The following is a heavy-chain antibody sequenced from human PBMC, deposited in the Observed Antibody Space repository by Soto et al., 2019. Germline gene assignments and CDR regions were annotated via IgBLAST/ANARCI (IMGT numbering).Heavy chain of an antibody. J-gene: IGHJ5*02. D-gene: IGHD3-22*01. V-gene: IGHV1-69*02. CDR1: GGTFSSYT. CDR2: IIPILGIA. Sequence: GASVKVSCKASGGTFSSYTISWVRQAPGQGLEWMGRIIPILGIANYAQKFQGRVMITADKSTSTAYMELSSLRSEDTAVYYCATLGTKYYYDSSGLPWGQGTLVTVSS. CDR3: ATLGTKYYYDSSGLP.